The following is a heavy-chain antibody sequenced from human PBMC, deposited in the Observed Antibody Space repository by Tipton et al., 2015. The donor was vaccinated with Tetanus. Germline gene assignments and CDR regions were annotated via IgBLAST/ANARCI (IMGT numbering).Heavy chain of an antibody. CDR1: GGSISSGGYY. J-gene: IGHJ6*02. V-gene: IGHV4-31*03. D-gene: IGHD3-3*01. CDR3: ASTKVLRFLEWPADGMDV. Sequence: TLSLTCTVSGGSISSGGYYWSWIRRHPGKGLEWIGYIYYSGSTYYNPSLKSRVTISVDTSKNQFSLKLSSVTAADTAVYYCASTKVLRFLEWPADGMDVWGQGTTVTVSS. CDR2: IYYSGST.